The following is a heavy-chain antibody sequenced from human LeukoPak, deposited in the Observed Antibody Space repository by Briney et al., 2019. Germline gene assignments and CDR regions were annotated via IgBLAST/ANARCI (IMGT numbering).Heavy chain of an antibody. Sequence: PSETLSLTCAVYGGSFSGYYWSWIRQPPGKGLEWIGEINHSGSTNYNPSLKSRVSISVDTSKNQFSLNLRSVTAADTAVYYCVRELAVARAAFDMWGQGTMVTVSS. J-gene: IGHJ3*02. CDR3: VRELAVARAAFDM. V-gene: IGHV4-34*01. D-gene: IGHD6-19*01. CDR1: GGSFSGYY. CDR2: INHSGST.